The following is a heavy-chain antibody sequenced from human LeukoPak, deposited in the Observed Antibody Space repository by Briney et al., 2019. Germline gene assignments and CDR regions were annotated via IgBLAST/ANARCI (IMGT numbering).Heavy chain of an antibody. CDR3: ARRGGSRGWGAFDI. Sequence: GGSLRLSCAASGFAFSSYAMSWVRQAPGKGLEWVSAISGSGGSTYYADSVKGRFTISRDNSKNTLSLQMSSLRVEDTAIYYCARRGGSRGWGAFDIWGQGTIVTVSS. V-gene: IGHV3-23*01. CDR1: GFAFSSYA. D-gene: IGHD6-19*01. J-gene: IGHJ3*02. CDR2: ISGSGGST.